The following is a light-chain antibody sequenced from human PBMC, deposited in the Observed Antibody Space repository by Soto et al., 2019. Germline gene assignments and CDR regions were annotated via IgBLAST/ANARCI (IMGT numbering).Light chain of an antibody. J-gene: IGKJ1*01. Sequence: DIQMTQSPSTLPASVGDRVTITGRASQSISNWLAWYQPKPGTAPKLLIYHASTLESGVPSRFSGSGSGTEFTLTIRSLQPDDFATYYCQQYMSYSFGQGTKVDIK. CDR2: HAS. CDR1: QSISNW. V-gene: IGKV1-5*01. CDR3: QQYMSYS.